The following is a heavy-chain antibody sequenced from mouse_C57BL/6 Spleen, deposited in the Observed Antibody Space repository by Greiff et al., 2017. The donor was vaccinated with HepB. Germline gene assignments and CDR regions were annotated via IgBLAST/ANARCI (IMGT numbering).Heavy chain of an antibody. D-gene: IGHD1-1*01. Sequence: EVKLVESGGGLVQPGGSLSLSCAASGFTFTDYYMSWVRQPPGKALEWLGFIRNKANGYTTEYSASVKGRFTISRDNSQSILYLQMNALRAEDSATYYCARHYGSSSWFAYWGQGTLVTVSA. V-gene: IGHV7-3*01. CDR1: GFTFTDYY. CDR2: IRNKANGYTT. CDR3: ARHYGSSSWFAY. J-gene: IGHJ3*01.